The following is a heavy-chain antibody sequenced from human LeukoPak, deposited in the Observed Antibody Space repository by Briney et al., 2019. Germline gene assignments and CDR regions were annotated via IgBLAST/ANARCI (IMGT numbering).Heavy chain of an antibody. Sequence: GASVKVSCKASGYTLTGYYMHWVRQALGQGLEWMGWINPNSGGTNYAQKFQGRVTMTRDTSISTAYMELSRLGSDDTAVYYCARDGASGYLADYWGQGTLVTVSS. CDR2: INPNSGGT. CDR3: ARDGASGYLADY. D-gene: IGHD3-3*01. J-gene: IGHJ4*02. V-gene: IGHV1-2*02. CDR1: GYTLTGYY.